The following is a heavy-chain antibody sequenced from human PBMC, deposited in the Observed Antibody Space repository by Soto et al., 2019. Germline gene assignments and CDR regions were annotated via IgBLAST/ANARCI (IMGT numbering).Heavy chain of an antibody. J-gene: IGHJ6*02. Sequence: PSETLSLTCTVSGGSISSYYWSWIRQPPGKGLEWIGYIYYSGSANYNPSLKSRATMSVDTSKNQFSLKLSSVTAADTAVYYCARAVRRSYYYYYVMDVWGQGTTVTVSS. V-gene: IGHV4-59*01. CDR1: GGSISSYY. D-gene: IGHD1-26*01. CDR2: IYYSGSA. CDR3: ARAVRRSYYYYYVMDV.